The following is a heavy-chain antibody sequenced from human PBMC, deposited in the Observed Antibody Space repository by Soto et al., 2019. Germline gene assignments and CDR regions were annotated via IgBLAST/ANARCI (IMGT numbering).Heavy chain of an antibody. CDR1: GFTFSSYA. Sequence: GGSLRLSCAASGFTFSSYAMSWVRQAPGKGLEWVSAISGSGGSTYYADSVKGRFTISRDNSKNTLYLQMNSLRAEDTAVYYSAKDADIVVVVAATPSFAFDIWGQGKMSTVSS. CDR2: ISGSGGST. J-gene: IGHJ3*02. D-gene: IGHD2-15*01. CDR3: AKDADIVVVVAATPSFAFDI. V-gene: IGHV3-23*01.